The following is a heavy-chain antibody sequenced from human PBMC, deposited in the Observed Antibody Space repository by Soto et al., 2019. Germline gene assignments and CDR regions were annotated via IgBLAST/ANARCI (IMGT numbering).Heavy chain of an antibody. J-gene: IGHJ4*02. CDR2: IYYSGST. D-gene: IGHD2-2*01. V-gene: IGHV4-31*02. CDR3: VWGYCSSTSCYPLDY. Sequence: PSETLSLTCTVSGGSISSGGYYWSWIRQHPGKGLEWIGYIYYSGSTYYNPSLKSRVTISVDTSKNQFSLKLSSVTAADTAVYYCVWGYCSSTSCYPLDYWGQGTLVTVSS. CDR1: GGSISSGGYY.